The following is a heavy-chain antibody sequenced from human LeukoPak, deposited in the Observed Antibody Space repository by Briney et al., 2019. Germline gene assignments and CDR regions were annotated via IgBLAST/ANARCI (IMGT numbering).Heavy chain of an antibody. Sequence: PGGSLRLSCAASGFTFSSYAMSWVRQAPGKGREWVSAISGSGGSTYYADSVKGRFTVSRDNSKNTLYLQMNSLRAEDTAVYYCANEPEGYGDYPYYFDYWGQGTLVTVSS. D-gene: IGHD4-17*01. J-gene: IGHJ4*02. CDR1: GFTFSSYA. CDR2: ISGSGGST. V-gene: IGHV3-23*01. CDR3: ANEPEGYGDYPYYFDY.